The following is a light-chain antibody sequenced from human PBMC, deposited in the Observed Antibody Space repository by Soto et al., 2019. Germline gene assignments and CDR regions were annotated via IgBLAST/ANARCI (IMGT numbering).Light chain of an antibody. J-gene: IGKJ2*01. CDR2: DAS. V-gene: IGKV3-15*01. CDR1: LSVDSN. CDR3: QQYNNWPPWT. Sequence: EIVMTQSPATLSVSPGERATLSCRASLSVDSNLAWYQQKPGQAPRLLIYDASTRATGIPARFSGSGSGTEFTLTISSLQSEDFAVYYCQQYNNWPPWTFGQGTKLEIK.